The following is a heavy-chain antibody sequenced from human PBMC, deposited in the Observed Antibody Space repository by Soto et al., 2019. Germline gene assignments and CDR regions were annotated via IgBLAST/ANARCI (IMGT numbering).Heavy chain of an antibody. CDR1: GGTFSSYT. CDR2: IIPILGIA. J-gene: IGHJ3*02. D-gene: IGHD6-6*01. Sequence: ASVKVSCKASGGTFSSYTISWVRQAPGQGLEWMGRIIPILGIANYAQKFQGRVTITADKSTSTAYMELSSLRSEDTAVYYCARPYLEYTSSHDAFAIWGQGTMVTVSS. V-gene: IGHV1-69*02. CDR3: ARPYLEYTSSHDAFAI.